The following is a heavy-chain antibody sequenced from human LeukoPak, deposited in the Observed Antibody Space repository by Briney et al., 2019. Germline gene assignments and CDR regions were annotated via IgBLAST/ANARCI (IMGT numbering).Heavy chain of an antibody. CDR2: INPSGGST. J-gene: IGHJ4*02. V-gene: IGHV1-46*01. D-gene: IGHD6-19*01. CDR3: ARDRNGIAVAGDFDY. CDR1: GYTFTTYY. Sequence: ASVKVSCKASGYTFTTYYIHWVRQAPGQGLEWMGLINPSGGSTSYAQKFQGRVTMTSDTSTNTAYMELSSLRTEDTAVYYCARDRNGIAVAGDFDYWGQGTLVTVSS.